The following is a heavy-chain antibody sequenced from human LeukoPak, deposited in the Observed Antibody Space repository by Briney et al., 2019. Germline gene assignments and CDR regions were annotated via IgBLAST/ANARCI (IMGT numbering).Heavy chain of an antibody. D-gene: IGHD3-22*01. CDR3: ARVSGITMIVVVPEDGFDI. J-gene: IGHJ3*02. CDR2: IYYSGST. Sequence: SETLSLTCTVSGGSISRSSYYRGWIRQPPGKGLEWIGSIYYSGSTYYNPSLKSRVTISVDTSKNQFSLKLSSVTAADTAVYYCARVSGITMIVVVPEDGFDIWGQGTMVTVSS. V-gene: IGHV4-39*01. CDR1: GGSISRSSYY.